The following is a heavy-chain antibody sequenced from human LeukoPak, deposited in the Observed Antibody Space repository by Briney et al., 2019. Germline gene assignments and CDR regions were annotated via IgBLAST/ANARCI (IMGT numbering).Heavy chain of an antibody. CDR3: ARDQEGRRYYGSGTPTDY. D-gene: IGHD3-10*01. J-gene: IGHJ4*02. Sequence: SVKVSCKASGGTFSSYAISWVPQAPGQGVEWRGRVIPILGIANYAQKLQGRVTITADKSTSTAYMELSSLRSEDTAVYYCARDQEGRRYYGSGTPTDYWGQGTLVTVSS. V-gene: IGHV1-69*10. CDR1: GGTFSSYA. CDR2: VIPILGIA.